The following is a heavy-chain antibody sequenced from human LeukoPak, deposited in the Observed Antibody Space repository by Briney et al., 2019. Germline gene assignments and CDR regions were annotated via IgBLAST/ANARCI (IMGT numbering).Heavy chain of an antibody. CDR2: IKTDGSEK. Sequence: GGSLRLPCEGSGFTFSNYWMGWVRQAPGKGLQWVANIKTDGSEKYYVDSVKGRFTISRDSTSLYLQMNSLRAEDTAVYFCAGGQGWHFHLWGRGTLITVSS. CDR3: AGGQGWHFHL. D-gene: IGHD2-15*01. V-gene: IGHV3-7*01. CDR1: GFTFSNYW. J-gene: IGHJ2*01.